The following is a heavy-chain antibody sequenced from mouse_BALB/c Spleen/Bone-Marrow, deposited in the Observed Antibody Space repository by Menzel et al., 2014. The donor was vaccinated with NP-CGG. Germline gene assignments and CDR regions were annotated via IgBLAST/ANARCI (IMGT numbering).Heavy chain of an antibody. CDR2: IYPSDSYT. V-gene: IGHV1-69*02. D-gene: IGHD2-4*01. CDR1: GYTFTSYW. Sequence: VQLQESGAELVRPGASVKLSCKASGYTFTSYWINWVKQRPGHGLEWIGNIYPSDSYTNYNQKFKDKATLTVDKSSSTAYMQLSSPTSEDSAVYYCTRTYDYDEGGFDYWGQGTTLTVSS. CDR3: TRTYDYDEGGFDY. J-gene: IGHJ2*01.